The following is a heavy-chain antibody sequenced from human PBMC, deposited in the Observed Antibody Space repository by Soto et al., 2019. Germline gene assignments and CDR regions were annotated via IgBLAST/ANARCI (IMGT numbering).Heavy chain of an antibody. CDR1: GYAFTTYG. V-gene: IGHV1-18*01. J-gene: IGHJ4*02. Sequence: QVHLVQSGAEVKKPGASVKVSCKGSGYAFTTYGITWVRQAPGQELEWMGWISAHNGNTNYAQKLQGRVTVTRATSTSTAYMELRSLRSDDTAVYYCARGRYGDYWGQGALVTVSS. CDR2: ISAHNGNT. D-gene: IGHD1-1*01. CDR3: ARGRYGDY.